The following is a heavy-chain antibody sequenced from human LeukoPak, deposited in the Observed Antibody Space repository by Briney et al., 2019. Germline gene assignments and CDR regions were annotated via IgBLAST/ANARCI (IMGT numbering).Heavy chain of an antibody. CDR1: GLTFSGYA. V-gene: IGHV3-21*01. J-gene: IGHJ4*02. CDR2: ISSSSSHI. D-gene: IGHD5-12*01. Sequence: GGSLRLSCAASGLTFSGYAMHWVRQAPGKGLEWVSSISSSSSHIYYADSVKGRFTISRDNAKNSLYLQMNSLRAEDTAVYYCAREREYSGYDLIDYWGQGTLVTVSS. CDR3: AREREYSGYDLIDY.